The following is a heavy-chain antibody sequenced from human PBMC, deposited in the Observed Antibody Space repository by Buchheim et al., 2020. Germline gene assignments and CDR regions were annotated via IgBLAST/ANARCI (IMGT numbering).Heavy chain of an antibody. CDR3: ARLYGDYLNYYYYGMDV. J-gene: IGHJ6*02. CDR2: ISGSAIST. D-gene: IGHD4-17*01. V-gene: IGHV3-23*04. Sequence: EVQLVESGGGLVQPGGSLRLSCVASGFTFSTYAMSWVRQAPGKGLEWVSSISGSAISTYYADSVKGRFTISRDDSKNTLYLQMNSLRAEDTAVYYCARLYGDYLNYYYYGMDVWGQGTT. CDR1: GFTFSTYA.